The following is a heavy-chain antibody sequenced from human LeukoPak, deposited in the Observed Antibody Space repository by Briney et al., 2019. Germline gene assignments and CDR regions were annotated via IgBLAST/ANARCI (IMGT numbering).Heavy chain of an antibody. CDR1: GFTFNNYA. CDR2: IRSKAYGGTT. CDR3: TRDRHYYDSSGYH. V-gene: IGHV3-49*04. Sequence: GGSLRLSCAASGFTFNNYAMSWVRQAPGKGLEWVGFIRSKAYGGTTEYAASVKGRFTISRDDSKSIAYLQMNSLKTEDTAVYYCTRDRHYYDSSGYHWGQGTLVTVSS. J-gene: IGHJ4*02. D-gene: IGHD3-22*01.